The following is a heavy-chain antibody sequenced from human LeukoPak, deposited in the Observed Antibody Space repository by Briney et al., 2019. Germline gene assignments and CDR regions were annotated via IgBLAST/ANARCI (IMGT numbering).Heavy chain of an antibody. J-gene: IGHJ4*02. CDR3: ARDGRHCSSSNCYLDS. D-gene: IGHD2-2*01. V-gene: IGHV3-21*01. Sequence: GGSLRLSCAASGFTFSSYSMNWVRQAPGKGLEWVSSISDSSTYIYYADSVRGRFTISRDNARNSLYLKMNSLRAEDTAVYYCARDGRHCSSSNCYLDSWGQGTLVTVSS. CDR1: GFTFSSYS. CDR2: ISDSSTYI.